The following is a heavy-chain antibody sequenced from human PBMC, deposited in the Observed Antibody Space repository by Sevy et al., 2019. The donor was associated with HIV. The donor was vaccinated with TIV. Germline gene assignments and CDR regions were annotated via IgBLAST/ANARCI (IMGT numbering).Heavy chain of an antibody. CDR2: ISGSGGSGDKT. Sequence: GGSLRLSCAASGFTFSNYAMNWVRQAPGKGLEWVSGISGSGGSGDKTNYADSVKGRFTISRDDSKNSLYLQLNSLRAEDTATYYCARKYDSSGYFDYWCQGTLVTVSS. CDR1: GFTFSNYA. J-gene: IGHJ4*02. D-gene: IGHD3-22*01. V-gene: IGHV3-23*01. CDR3: ARKYDSSGYFDY.